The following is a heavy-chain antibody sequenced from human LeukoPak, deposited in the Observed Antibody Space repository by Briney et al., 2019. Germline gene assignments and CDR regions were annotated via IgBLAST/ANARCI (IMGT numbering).Heavy chain of an antibody. CDR2: IWYDGSNK. CDR3: ARDWYDILTGYYNDYFDY. J-gene: IGHJ4*02. V-gene: IGHV3-33*01. D-gene: IGHD3-9*01. Sequence: GGSLRLSCAASGFTFSSYGMHWVRQAPGKGLEWVAVIWYDGSNKYYADSAKGRFTISRDNSKNTLYLQMNSLRAEDTAVYYCARDWYDILTGYYNDYFDYWGQGTLVTVSS. CDR1: GFTFSSYG.